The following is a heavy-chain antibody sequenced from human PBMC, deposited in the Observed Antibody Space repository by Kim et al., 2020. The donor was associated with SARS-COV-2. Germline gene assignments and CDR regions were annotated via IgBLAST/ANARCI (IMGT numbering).Heavy chain of an antibody. V-gene: IGHV5-51*01. Sequence: GESLKISCKGSGYSFTSYWIGWVRQMPGKGLEWMGIIYPGDSDTRYSPSFQGQVTISADKSISTAYLQWSSLKASDTAMYYCARLLNKRYCSSTSCSLFDYWGQGTLVTVSS. D-gene: IGHD2-2*01. CDR1: GYSFTSYW. CDR2: IYPGDSDT. J-gene: IGHJ4*02. CDR3: ARLLNKRYCSSTSCSLFDY.